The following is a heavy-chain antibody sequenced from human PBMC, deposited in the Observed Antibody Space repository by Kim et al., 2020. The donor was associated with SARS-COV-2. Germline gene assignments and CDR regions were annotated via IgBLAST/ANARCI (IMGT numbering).Heavy chain of an antibody. Sequence: ADSVKGRFTISRDNSKNTLYLKLNSLRAEDTAVYYCAIVASKLRFLNFEYWGQGTLVTVSP. CDR3: AIVASKLRFLNFEY. J-gene: IGHJ4*02. D-gene: IGHD3-3*01. V-gene: IGHV3-23*01.